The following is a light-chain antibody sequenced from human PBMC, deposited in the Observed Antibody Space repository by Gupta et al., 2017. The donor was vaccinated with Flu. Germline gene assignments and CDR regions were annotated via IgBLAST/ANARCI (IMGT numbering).Light chain of an antibody. V-gene: IGLV1-44*01. CDR2: SNN. CDR3: ATWDDSRIGRV. Sequence: QSVLTQPPSASGTPGQRVTISCSGSSSNIGSNTVYWFQHLPGTAPRLLIYSNNQRPSGVPDRFSGSKSGTPASLAISGLQSEDEAEYYCATWDDSRIGRVFGGGTKLTVL. J-gene: IGLJ3*02. CDR1: SSNIGSNT.